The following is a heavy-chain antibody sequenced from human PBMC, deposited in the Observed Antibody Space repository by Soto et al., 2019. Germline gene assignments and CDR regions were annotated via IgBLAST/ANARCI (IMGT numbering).Heavy chain of an antibody. Sequence: GASVKVSCKASGYTFTSYGISWVRQAPGQGLEWMGWISAYNGNTNYAQKLQGRVTMTTDTSTSTAYMELRSLRSDDTAVYYCARDRGFLEWFGLEGFDYWGQGTLVTVSS. CDR3: ARDRGFLEWFGLEGFDY. CDR1: GYTFTSYG. J-gene: IGHJ4*02. V-gene: IGHV1-18*01. D-gene: IGHD3-3*01. CDR2: ISAYNGNT.